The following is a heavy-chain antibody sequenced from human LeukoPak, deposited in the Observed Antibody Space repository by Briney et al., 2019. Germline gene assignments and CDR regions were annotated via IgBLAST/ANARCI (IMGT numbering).Heavy chain of an antibody. CDR1: GFTFSSYW. Sequence: GGSLRLSCAASGFTFSSYWMHWVRQAPGKGLVWVSRVNSDGRGTSYADSVKGRFTISRDNAKNTLYLQMNSLRAEDTAVYYCARGEYYDFWSGYPFDYWGQGTLVTVSS. V-gene: IGHV3-74*01. CDR3: ARGEYYDFWSGYPFDY. D-gene: IGHD3-3*01. CDR2: VNSDGRGT. J-gene: IGHJ4*02.